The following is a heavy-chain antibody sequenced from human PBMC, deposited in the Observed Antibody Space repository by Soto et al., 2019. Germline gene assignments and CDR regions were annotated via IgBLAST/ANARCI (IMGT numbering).Heavy chain of an antibody. CDR1: GFTFSSYA. CDR2: ISYDGSNK. CDR3: ARDIIVVVVAATRPGNMDV. V-gene: IGHV3-30-3*01. Sequence: GGSLRLSCAASGFTFSSYAMHWVRQAPGKGLEWVAVISYDGSNKYYADSVKGRFTISRDNSKNTLYLQMNSLRAEDTAVYYCARDIIVVVVAATRPGNMDVWGQGTTVTVSS. J-gene: IGHJ6*02. D-gene: IGHD2-15*01.